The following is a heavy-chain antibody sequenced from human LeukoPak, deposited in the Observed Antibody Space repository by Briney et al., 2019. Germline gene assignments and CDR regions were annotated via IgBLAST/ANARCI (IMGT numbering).Heavy chain of an antibody. CDR2: ISASGGNT. D-gene: IGHD6-13*01. CDR3: AKDGRVEQQLYYFDY. CDR1: GFTFSSYA. V-gene: IGHV3-23*01. Sequence: GGSLRLSCAASGFTFSSYAMSWVRQAPGKGLEWVSTISASGGNTFYADSVKGRFTISRDNSKNTLHLQMNSLRAEDTAVYYCAKDGRVEQQLYYFDYWGQGALLTVSS. J-gene: IGHJ4*02.